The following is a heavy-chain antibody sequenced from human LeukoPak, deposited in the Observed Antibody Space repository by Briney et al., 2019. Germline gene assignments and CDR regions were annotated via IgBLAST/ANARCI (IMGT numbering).Heavy chain of an antibody. CDR1: GFTFNNYV. Sequence: GGSLRLSCAASGFTFNNYVMSWVRQAPGKGLEWVSAISGSGGSTYYADSVKGRFTISRDNSKNTLYLQMNSLRAEDTAVYYCAKNYDSSGYWGPWFDPWGQGTLVTVSS. V-gene: IGHV3-23*01. CDR2: ISGSGGST. D-gene: IGHD3-22*01. J-gene: IGHJ5*02. CDR3: AKNYDSSGYWGPWFDP.